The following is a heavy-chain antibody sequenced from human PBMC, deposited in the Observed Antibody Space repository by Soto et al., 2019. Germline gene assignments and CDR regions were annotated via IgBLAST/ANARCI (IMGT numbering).Heavy chain of an antibody. CDR3: AKGMYYYDSSGYRLFDY. Sequence: PGGSLRLSCAASGVTFRNYAMNWVRQAPGKGLEWVSGISVSGGSTYYADSVKGRFTVSRDNSKNTVFLQMNGLRAEDTAVYFCAKGMYYYDSSGYRLFDYWGQGTLVTVSS. CDR2: ISVSGGST. CDR1: GVTFRNYA. V-gene: IGHV3-23*01. J-gene: IGHJ4*02. D-gene: IGHD3-22*01.